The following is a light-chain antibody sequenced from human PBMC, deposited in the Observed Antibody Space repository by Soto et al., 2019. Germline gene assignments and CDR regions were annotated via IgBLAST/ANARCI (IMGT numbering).Light chain of an antibody. Sequence: EIVMTQSPVTLSVSPGERATLSCRASQSVRSNLDWYQQKPGQAPSLLIYGAFTRATGIPTRFSGTGSGTEFTLTISSLQSEDFALYYGQQYNDWPLTFGQGTKVEV. CDR3: QQYNDWPLT. J-gene: IGKJ1*01. V-gene: IGKV3-15*01. CDR1: QSVRSN. CDR2: GAF.